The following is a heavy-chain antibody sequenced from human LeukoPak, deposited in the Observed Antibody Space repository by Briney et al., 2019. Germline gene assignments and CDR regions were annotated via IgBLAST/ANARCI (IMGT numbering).Heavy chain of an antibody. Sequence: SETLSLTCTVSGGSISSYYWSWIRQPPGKGLEWIGYIYYSGSTNYNPSLKSRVTISVGTSKNQFSLKLSSVTAADTAVYYCARDVAVGASDWGQGTLVTVSS. CDR2: IYYSGST. D-gene: IGHD1-26*01. V-gene: IGHV4-59*01. CDR3: ARDVAVGASD. J-gene: IGHJ4*02. CDR1: GGSISSYY.